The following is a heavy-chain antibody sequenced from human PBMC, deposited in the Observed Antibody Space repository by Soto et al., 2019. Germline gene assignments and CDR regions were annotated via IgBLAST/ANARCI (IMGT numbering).Heavy chain of an antibody. V-gene: IGHV3-30-3*01. CDR2: IPNTENKK. CDR3: ARTSGGRVRGALDI. D-gene: IGHD3-10*01. J-gene: IGHJ3*02. Sequence: QVHLEESGGGVVQPGTSLRLSCVASGFTFSSYGMHWVRQAPGKGLEWVAVIPNTENKKYYADSVKGRFTISRDNSQTTLFRQMDSLMSEDTAMYYCARTSGGRVRGALDIWGQGTMVTV. CDR1: GFTFSSYG.